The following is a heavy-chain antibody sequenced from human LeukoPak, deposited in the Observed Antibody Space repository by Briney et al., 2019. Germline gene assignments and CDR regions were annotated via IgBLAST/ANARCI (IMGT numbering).Heavy chain of an antibody. Sequence: GGSLRLSCAASGFTFSSYAMSGVRQAPGKGLEWVSVISWRGGSTYYADSVKGRFTISRDNSKNTLYLQMNRLRAEDTAVYYCAKDHRRITIFGVATWGAFDIWGQGTMVTVSS. D-gene: IGHD3-3*01. J-gene: IGHJ3*02. CDR2: ISWRGGST. CDR3: AKDHRRITIFGVATWGAFDI. V-gene: IGHV3-23*01. CDR1: GFTFSSYA.